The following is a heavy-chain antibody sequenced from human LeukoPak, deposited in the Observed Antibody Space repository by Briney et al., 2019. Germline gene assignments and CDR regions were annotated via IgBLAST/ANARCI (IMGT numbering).Heavy chain of an antibody. D-gene: IGHD6-19*01. CDR3: VRDWPGADSMGGDY. CDR2: IKTDGSEK. J-gene: IGHJ4*02. CDR1: GFTFSSYW. Sequence: PGGSLRLSCAASGFTFSSYWMSWVRQAPGKGLERVANIKTDGSEKSYVDSVKGRFTISRDNAKNSLYLQMNSLRAEDTAVYYCVRDWPGADSMGGDYWGQGTLVTVSS. V-gene: IGHV3-7*04.